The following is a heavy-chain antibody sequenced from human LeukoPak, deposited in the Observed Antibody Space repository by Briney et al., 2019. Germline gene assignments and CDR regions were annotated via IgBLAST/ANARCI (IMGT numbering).Heavy chain of an antibody. Sequence: QAGGSLRLSCAASGFTFSSYAMSWVRQAPGKGLEWVSAISGSGGSTYYADSVKGRFTISRDNSKNTLYLQMNSLRAEDTAVYYCAKRGVVVINSYYFDYWGQGTLVTVSS. D-gene: IGHD3-22*01. CDR3: AKRGVVVINSYYFDY. J-gene: IGHJ4*02. V-gene: IGHV3-23*01. CDR1: GFTFSSYA. CDR2: ISGSGGST.